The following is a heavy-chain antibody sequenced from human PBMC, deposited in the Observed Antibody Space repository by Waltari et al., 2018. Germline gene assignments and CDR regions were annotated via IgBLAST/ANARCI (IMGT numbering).Heavy chain of an antibody. V-gene: IGHV4-39*01. Sequence: QLHLQESGPGLVEPSGTLYLTCSVSSVSINSGYWAWIRHPPGKGLEWLGNIYYSRSTYYSPSLDSRIAISVDTSRNQFFLSLTSVTAADTAVYYCARARCSTSSCLFVSGFDPWGQGILVTVSS. J-gene: IGHJ5*02. CDR3: ARARCSTSSCLFVSGFDP. CDR1: SVSINSGY. CDR2: IYYSRST. D-gene: IGHD6-13*01.